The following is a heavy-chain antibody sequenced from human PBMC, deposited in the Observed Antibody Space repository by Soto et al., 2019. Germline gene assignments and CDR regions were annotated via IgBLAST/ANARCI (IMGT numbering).Heavy chain of an antibody. Sequence: PGGSLRLSCAASGFSFSTYTMHWVRQAPGKGLEWTAVISYDGSDKYYADSVKGRFTISRDNSKNTLYLQMNNLRPDDTAVYYCATDGSGSQGGSWGQGTLVTVSS. J-gene: IGHJ5*02. D-gene: IGHD5-12*01. CDR3: ATDGSGSQGGS. CDR2: ISYDGSDK. V-gene: IGHV3-30-3*01. CDR1: GFSFSTYT.